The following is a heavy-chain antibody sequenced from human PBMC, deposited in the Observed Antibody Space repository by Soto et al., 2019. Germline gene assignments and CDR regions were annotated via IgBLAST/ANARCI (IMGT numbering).Heavy chain of an antibody. J-gene: IGHJ4*02. CDR3: ARARCSSGECYYFDY. Sequence: EVQLVESGEGLVQPGGPLRLSCAASGFTFSSYNIHWIRQAPGKGLEFVSAISRSGDRTYYADSVKGRFTITRDNSKNTVWLQMDSLRAEDMAVYYCARARCSSGECYYFDYWGRGALVSVSS. CDR1: GFTFSSYN. D-gene: IGHD2-8*01. V-gene: IGHV3-64*02. CDR2: ISRSGDRT.